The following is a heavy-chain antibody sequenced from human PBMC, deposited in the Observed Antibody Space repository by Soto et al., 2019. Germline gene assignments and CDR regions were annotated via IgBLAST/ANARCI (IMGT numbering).Heavy chain of an antibody. J-gene: IGHJ6*02. CDR2: ISYDGSNK. Sequence: QVQLVESGGGVVQPGRSLRLSCAASGFTFSSYGMHWVRQAPGKGLEWVAVISYDGSNKYYADSVKGRFTISRDNSKNTLYLQMNSLRAEDTAVYYCAKQFSIGAMGMDVWGQGTTVTVSS. D-gene: IGHD3-3*01. CDR3: AKQFSIGAMGMDV. V-gene: IGHV3-30*18. CDR1: GFTFSSYG.